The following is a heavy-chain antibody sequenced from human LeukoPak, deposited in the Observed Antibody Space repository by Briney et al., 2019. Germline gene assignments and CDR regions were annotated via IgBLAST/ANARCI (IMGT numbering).Heavy chain of an antibody. CDR3: ATPHYDSSGYYNY. CDR2: INHSGST. J-gene: IGHJ4*02. Sequence: SETLSLTCAVYGGSFSGYYWSWIRQPPGKGLEWIGEINHSGSTNYNPSLKSRVTISVDTSKNQFSLKLSSVTAADTAVNYCATPHYDSSGYYNYWGQGTLVTVSS. V-gene: IGHV4-34*01. CDR1: GGSFSGYY. D-gene: IGHD3-22*01.